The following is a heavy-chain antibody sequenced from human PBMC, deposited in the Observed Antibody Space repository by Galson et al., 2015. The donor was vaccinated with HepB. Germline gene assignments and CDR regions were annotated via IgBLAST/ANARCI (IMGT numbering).Heavy chain of an antibody. Sequence: QSGAEVKKPGESLKISCKGSGYSFTSYWIGWVRQMPGKGLEWMGIIYPGDSDTRYSPSFQGQVTISADKSISTAYLQWSSLKASDTAMYYCARQDRDYGGKVVWFDPWGQGTLVTVSS. V-gene: IGHV5-51*01. CDR3: ARQDRDYGGKVVWFDP. D-gene: IGHD4-23*01. CDR2: IYPGDSDT. J-gene: IGHJ5*02. CDR1: GYSFTSYW.